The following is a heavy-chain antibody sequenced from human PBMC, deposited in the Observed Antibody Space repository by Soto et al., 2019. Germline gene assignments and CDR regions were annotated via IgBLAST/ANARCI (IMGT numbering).Heavy chain of an antibody. V-gene: IGHV4-34*01. CDR3: ARVHGESSSWYRSSGWSPYFDY. J-gene: IGHJ4*02. CDR2: INHSGST. CDR1: GRSFSGYY. Sequence: SETLSLTCAVYGRSFSGYYWSWIRQPPGKGLEWIGEINHSGSTNYNPSLKSRVTISVDTSKNQFSLKLSSVTAADTAVYYCARVHGESSSWYRSSGWSPYFDYWGQGTLVTVSS. D-gene: IGHD6-13*01.